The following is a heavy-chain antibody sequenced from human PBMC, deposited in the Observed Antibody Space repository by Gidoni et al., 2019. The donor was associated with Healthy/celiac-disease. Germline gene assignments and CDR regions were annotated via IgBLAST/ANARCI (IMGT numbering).Heavy chain of an antibody. J-gene: IGHJ4*02. CDR3: AKDFGGGALDY. Sequence: EVQLVESGGGLVQPGRSLRLSCAASGFTFDDYAMHWVRQAPGKGLEWVSGISWNSGSIGYADSVKGRFTISRDNAKNSLYLQMNSLRAEDTALYYCAKDFGGGALDYWGQGTLVTVSS. CDR1: GFTFDDYA. V-gene: IGHV3-9*01. D-gene: IGHD3-16*01. CDR2: ISWNSGSI.